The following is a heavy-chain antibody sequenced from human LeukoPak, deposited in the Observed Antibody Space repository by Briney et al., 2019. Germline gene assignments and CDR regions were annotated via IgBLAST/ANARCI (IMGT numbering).Heavy chain of an antibody. V-gene: IGHV3-48*04. CDR1: GFTFSTYG. D-gene: IGHD3-10*02. CDR3: AELGITMIGGV. J-gene: IGHJ6*04. Sequence: GGTLRLSCAASGFTFSTYGMNWVRQAPGKGLEWVSYISSSGSTIYYADSVKGRFTISRDNAKNSLYLQMNSLRAEDTAVYYCAELGITMIGGVWGKGTTVTISS. CDR2: ISSSGSTI.